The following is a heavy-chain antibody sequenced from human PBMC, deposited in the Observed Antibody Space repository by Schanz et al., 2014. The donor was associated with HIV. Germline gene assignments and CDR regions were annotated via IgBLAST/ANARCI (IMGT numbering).Heavy chain of an antibody. Sequence: VRLVESGGGVVQPGRSLRLSCAATGFTFSSYAMGWVRQAPGKGLEWVTSISGTGGSTYYADSVKGRFTISRDNSKNTLYLQMNSLRAEDTAVYYCAKGQRGVVRGDIDYWGQGTLVTVSS. J-gene: IGHJ4*02. CDR1: GFTFSSYA. D-gene: IGHD3-10*01. V-gene: IGHV3-23*04. CDR2: ISGTGGST. CDR3: AKGQRGVVRGDIDY.